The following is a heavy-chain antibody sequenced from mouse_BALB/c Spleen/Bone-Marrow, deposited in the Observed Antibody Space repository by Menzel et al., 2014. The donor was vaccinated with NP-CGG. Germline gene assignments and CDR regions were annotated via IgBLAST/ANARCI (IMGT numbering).Heavy chain of an antibody. V-gene: IGHV4-2*02. CDR2: INPGSSTT. D-gene: IGHD1-2*01. J-gene: IGHJ2*01. Sequence: EVQLVESGGGLVQPGGSLNLACVASGFDFGGYWMSWARQAPGKGLEWIGEINPGSSTTNYSPSLKDKFIISRDNAKNTLYLQMSKVRSEDTALYYCARLEHDGYHDNWGQGTTLTVSS. CDR3: ARLEHDGYHDN. CDR1: GFDFGGYW.